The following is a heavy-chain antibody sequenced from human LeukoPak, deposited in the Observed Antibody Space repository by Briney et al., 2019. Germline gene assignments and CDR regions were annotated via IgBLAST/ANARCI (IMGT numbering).Heavy chain of an antibody. CDR3: AKDVPQGGGYDEQNYFDY. CDR1: GFTFSSYG. CDR2: IRYDGSNK. D-gene: IGHD5-12*01. Sequence: PGGSLRLSCAASGFTFSSYGMHWVRQAPGKGLEWVAFIRYDGSNKYYADSVKGRFTISRDNSKNTLYLRTNSLRAEDTAVYYCAKDVPQGGGYDEQNYFDYWGQGTLVTVSS. J-gene: IGHJ4*02. V-gene: IGHV3-30*02.